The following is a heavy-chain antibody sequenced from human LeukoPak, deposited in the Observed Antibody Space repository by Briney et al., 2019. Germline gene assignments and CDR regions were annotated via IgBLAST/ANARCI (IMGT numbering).Heavy chain of an antibody. V-gene: IGHV3-23*01. Sequence: GGSLRLSCAASGFTFSNSAMSWVRQAPGKGLEWVSTISGSGGSTYYADSVKGRFTISRDNSKSTLYLQINSLRAEDTAVYYCARSGYNRFDYWGQGTLVTVSS. J-gene: IGHJ4*02. CDR2: ISGSGGST. CDR3: ARSGYNRFDY. CDR1: GFTFSNSA. D-gene: IGHD5-24*01.